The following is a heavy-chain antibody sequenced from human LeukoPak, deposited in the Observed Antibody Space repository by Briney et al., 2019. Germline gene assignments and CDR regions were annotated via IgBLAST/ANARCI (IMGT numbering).Heavy chain of an antibody. D-gene: IGHD6-13*01. CDR3: AKGTIAAAGTDCDY. V-gene: IGHV3-74*01. CDR2: INSDGSWT. J-gene: IGHJ4*02. Sequence: GGSLRLSCAASGNYWMHWVRQAPGKGLVWVSHINSDGSWTSYADSVKGRFTISRDNSKDTLFLHMSSLRAEDTAVYYCAKGTIAAAGTDCDYWGQGTQVTVSS. CDR1: GNYW.